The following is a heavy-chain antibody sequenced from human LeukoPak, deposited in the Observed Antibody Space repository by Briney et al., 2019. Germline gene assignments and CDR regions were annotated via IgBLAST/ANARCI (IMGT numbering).Heavy chain of an antibody. CDR3: AKHVSGSLFYFDY. CDR2: ISGTGYNT. CDR1: GFPFSTYW. Sequence: GGSLRLSCAASGFPFSTYWMSWVRQAPGKGLEWVSGISGTGYNTYYADSVKGRFTISRDNSKNTLYLQMNSLGAEDTAVYYCAKHVSGSLFYFDYWGQRTLVTVSS. J-gene: IGHJ4*02. D-gene: IGHD3-10*01. V-gene: IGHV3-23*01.